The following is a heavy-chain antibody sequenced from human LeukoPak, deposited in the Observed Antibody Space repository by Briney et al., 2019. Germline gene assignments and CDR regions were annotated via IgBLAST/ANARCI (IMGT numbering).Heavy chain of an antibody. CDR2: ISSTTSI. Sequence: PGGSLRLSCSASGFTFSSYTMHWVRQAPGKGLEWIAYISSTTSIYYADSVKGRFTISRDNAKNSVFLQMNSLRDEDTAVYYCARRYCGTTTCPNFDYWGQGILVTVSS. D-gene: IGHD2-2*01. CDR3: ARRYCGTTTCPNFDY. V-gene: IGHV3-48*02. J-gene: IGHJ4*02. CDR1: GFTFSSYT.